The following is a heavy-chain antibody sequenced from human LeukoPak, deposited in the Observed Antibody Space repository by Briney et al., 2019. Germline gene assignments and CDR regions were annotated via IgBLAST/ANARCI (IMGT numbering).Heavy chain of an antibody. V-gene: IGHV4-59*08. J-gene: IGHJ4*02. CDR3: AKYGNSGWVIDN. CDR2: IYYTGGT. Sequence: SETLSLTCTVSGGSIGSDYWTWIRQPPGKGLEYIGYIYYTGGTNYNPSLRSRVTISVDTSKNQFSLKLSSVTAADTAVYFCAKYGNSGWVIDNWGQGTLVTVSS. CDR1: GGSIGSDY. D-gene: IGHD6-19*01.